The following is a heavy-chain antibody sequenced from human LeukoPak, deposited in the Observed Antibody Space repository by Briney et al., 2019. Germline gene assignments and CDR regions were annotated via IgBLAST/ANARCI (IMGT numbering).Heavy chain of an antibody. Sequence: GGSLSLSCAASGFSLSSNAMSWVRQAPGKGPEWVSAISRDTTYYAASVKGRFTISKDISKNTLSLQMNSLRAEDTAIYYCVKESPYGSPRFYYFDYWGQEILVTVSS. CDR3: VKESPYGSPRFYYFDY. V-gene: IGHV3-23*01. D-gene: IGHD1-26*01. CDR1: GFSLSSNA. J-gene: IGHJ4*02. CDR2: ISRDTT.